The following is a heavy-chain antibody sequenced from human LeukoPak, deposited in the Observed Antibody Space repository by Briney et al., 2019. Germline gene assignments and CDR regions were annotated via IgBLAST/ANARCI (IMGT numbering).Heavy chain of an antibody. CDR3: VREHPDKTYYYYMDV. Sequence: KSSETLSLTCTVSGGSITSGSYYWSWVRQPAGKGLEWIGRIYFSGSTTYDPSLESRVTMSVDTSKNQISLRLDSATAADTAVYYCVREHPDKTYYYYMDVWGNGTTVTVSS. CDR2: IYFSGST. J-gene: IGHJ6*03. CDR1: GGSITSGSYY. V-gene: IGHV4-61*02.